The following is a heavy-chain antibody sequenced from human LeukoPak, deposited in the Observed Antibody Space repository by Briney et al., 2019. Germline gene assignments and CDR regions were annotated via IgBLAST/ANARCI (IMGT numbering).Heavy chain of an antibody. J-gene: IGHJ4*02. CDR2: INPNTGVT. V-gene: IGHV1-2*02. CDR1: GCTFTGYY. CDR3: AGDLLVGPTNAY. Sequence: ASVKVSCKASGCTFTGYYMHWVRQAPGQGLEWMGWINPNTGVTHYAQKIQDRVTITRDTSISTAYMELSRLRSDDTAVYYCAGDLLVGPTNAYWGQGTLVTVSS. D-gene: IGHD1-26*01.